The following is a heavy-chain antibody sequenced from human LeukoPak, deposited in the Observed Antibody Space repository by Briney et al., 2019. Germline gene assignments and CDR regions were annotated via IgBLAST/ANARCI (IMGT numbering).Heavy chain of an antibody. CDR3: ARDQWLDY. CDR2: IGTSGNPI. J-gene: IGHJ4*02. V-gene: IGHV3-48*01. D-gene: IGHD6-19*01. Sequence: GGSLRLSCAASGFTFSGYIMNWVRQAPGKGLEWVSFIGTSGNPIYYADSVNGRFTVSRDNAKNSLYLQMNSLRAEDTAVYYCARDQWLDYWGQGTLVTVSS. CDR1: GFTFSGYI.